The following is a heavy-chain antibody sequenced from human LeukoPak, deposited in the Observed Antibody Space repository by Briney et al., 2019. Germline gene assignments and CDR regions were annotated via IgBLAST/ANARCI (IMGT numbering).Heavy chain of an antibody. J-gene: IGHJ4*02. CDR2: ISAYNGNT. Sequence: ASVKVSCKASGYSFTKFGISWVRQAPGQGLEWMGWISAYNGNTNYAQKLQGRVTMTTDTSTSTAYMELRSLRSDDTAVYYCALSGSYAPFDYWGQGTLVTVSS. CDR3: ALSGSYAPFDY. D-gene: IGHD1-26*01. CDR1: GYSFTKFG. V-gene: IGHV1-18*01.